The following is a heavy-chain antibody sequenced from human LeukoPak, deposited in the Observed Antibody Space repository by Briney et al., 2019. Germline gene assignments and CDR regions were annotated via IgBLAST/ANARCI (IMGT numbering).Heavy chain of an antibody. CDR3: AKDGDDCIEH. V-gene: IGHV3-23*01. CDR1: GFTFSSYA. Sequence: TGGSLRLSCAASGFTFSSYAMSWVRQAPGKGLEWVSAISGSGGSTYYADSVKGRFTISRDNFKNTLSLQMNSLRAEDTAMYYCAKDGDDCIEHWGQGALVTVSS. CDR2: ISGSGGST. J-gene: IGHJ4*02. D-gene: IGHD2-21*01.